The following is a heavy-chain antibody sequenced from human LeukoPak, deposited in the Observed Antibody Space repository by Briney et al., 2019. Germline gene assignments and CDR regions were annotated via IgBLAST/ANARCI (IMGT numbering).Heavy chain of an antibody. CDR2: ISSSSSYI. CDR3: ARVEYSSSWSTLDY. V-gene: IGHV3-21*01. CDR1: GFTFSSYS. Sequence: GGSLRLSCAASGFTFSSYSMNWVRQAPGKGLEWVSSISSSSSYIYYSDSVKGRFTFSRDNAKNSLYLQMNSLRAEDTAVYYCARVEYSSSWSTLDYWGQGTLVTVSS. D-gene: IGHD6-13*01. J-gene: IGHJ4*02.